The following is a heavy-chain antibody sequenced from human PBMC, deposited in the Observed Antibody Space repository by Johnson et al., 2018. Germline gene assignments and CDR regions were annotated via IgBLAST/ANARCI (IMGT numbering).Heavy chain of an antibody. V-gene: IGHV3-72*01. J-gene: IGHJ6*03. Sequence: VQLVQSGGGVVRPGGSLRLSCAASGFTFSDHYMDWVRQAPGKGLEWVGRTRNKANSYTTEYAASVKGRLTIARDDSKNSLYLQMNSLRAEDTAVYYCARDGLVVAAKGNYYYYYYMDVWGKGTTVTVSS. D-gene: IGHD2-15*01. CDR3: ARDGLVVAAKGNYYYYYYMDV. CDR2: TRNKANSYTT. CDR1: GFTFSDHY.